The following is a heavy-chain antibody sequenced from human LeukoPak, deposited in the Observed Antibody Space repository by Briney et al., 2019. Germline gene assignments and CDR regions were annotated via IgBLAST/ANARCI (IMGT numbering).Heavy chain of an antibody. CDR2: ISGSGGST. D-gene: IGHD6-19*01. Sequence: GGSLRLSCAASGFAFSSYAMSWVRQAPGKGLEWVSAISGSGGSTYYADSVKGRFTISRDNSKNTLYLQMNSLRAEDTAVYYCAKVRSSGWYYFDYWGQGTLVTVSS. V-gene: IGHV3-23*01. CDR3: AKVRSSGWYYFDY. J-gene: IGHJ4*02. CDR1: GFAFSSYA.